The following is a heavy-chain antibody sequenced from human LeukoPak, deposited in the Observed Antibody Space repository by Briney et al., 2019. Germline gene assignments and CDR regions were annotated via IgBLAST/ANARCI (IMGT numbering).Heavy chain of an antibody. Sequence: PSETLSLTCTVSGGSISSYYWSWIRQPPGKGLEWIGYIYYSGSTNYNPSLKSRVTMSVDTSKNQFSLKLSSVTAADTAVYYCARDAGSDYYYYMDVWGKGTTVTVSS. V-gene: IGHV4-59*12. J-gene: IGHJ6*03. D-gene: IGHD3-10*01. CDR1: GGSISSYY. CDR2: IYYSGST. CDR3: ARDAGSDYYYYMDV.